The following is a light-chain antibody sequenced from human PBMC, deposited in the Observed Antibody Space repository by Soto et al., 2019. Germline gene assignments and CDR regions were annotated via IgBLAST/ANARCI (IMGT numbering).Light chain of an antibody. V-gene: IGKV1-27*01. Sequence: DIQMTQSPTSLSASVGDIVTITCRASQGIRNFVAWYQQKPGKAPKLLIYAASTLQSGVPSRFSGSGSGKDFTLTINSLQPEDVATYSCQKYSSVPVFGPGTKVEIK. CDR3: QKYSSVPV. CDR1: QGIRNF. J-gene: IGKJ3*01. CDR2: AAS.